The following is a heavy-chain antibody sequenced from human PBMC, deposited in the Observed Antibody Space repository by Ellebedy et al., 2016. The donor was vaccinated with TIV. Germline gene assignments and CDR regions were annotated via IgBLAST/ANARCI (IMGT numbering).Heavy chain of an antibody. Sequence: MPSETLSLTCTVSGGSISSYYWSWIRQPPGKGLEWIGYIYYSGSTNYNPSLKSRVTISVDTSKNQFTLKLSSVTAADTAVYYCARSDGWSLFEYWGQGTLVTVSS. V-gene: IGHV4-59*01. CDR1: GGSISSYY. CDR2: IYYSGST. D-gene: IGHD5-24*01. CDR3: ARSDGWSLFEY. J-gene: IGHJ4*02.